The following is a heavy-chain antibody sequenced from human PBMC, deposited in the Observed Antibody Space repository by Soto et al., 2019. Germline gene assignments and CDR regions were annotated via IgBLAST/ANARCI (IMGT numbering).Heavy chain of an antibody. CDR2: ISWNSGSI. Sequence: PGGSLRLSCAASGFTFDDYAMHWVRQAPGKGLEWVSGISWNSGSIAYADSVKGRFTISRDNTKNSLYLQMNSLRAEDTALYYCAKAYYGSGSSHYFDYWGQGTLVTVSS. CDR3: AKAYYGSGSSHYFDY. D-gene: IGHD3-10*01. V-gene: IGHV3-9*01. CDR1: GFTFDDYA. J-gene: IGHJ4*02.